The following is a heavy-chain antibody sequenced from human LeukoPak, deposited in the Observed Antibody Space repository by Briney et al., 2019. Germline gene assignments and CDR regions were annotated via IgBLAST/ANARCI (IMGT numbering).Heavy chain of an antibody. CDR1: GGSLDTHY. CDR3: ASLGSGSYNW. J-gene: IGHJ4*02. Sequence: PSETLSLTCTVSGGSLDTHYWSWIRQPPGKGLEWIGHIFSSGSTNYNPSLKSRDTILVDTSKNQFSLKLSSVTAADTAVYYCASLGSGSYNWWGQGTLVTVSS. CDR2: IFSSGST. D-gene: IGHD3-10*01. V-gene: IGHV4-59*11.